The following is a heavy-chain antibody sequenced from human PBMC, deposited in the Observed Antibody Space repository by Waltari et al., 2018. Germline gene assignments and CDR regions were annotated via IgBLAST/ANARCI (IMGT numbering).Heavy chain of an antibody. J-gene: IGHJ4*02. Sequence: QVQLQESGPGLVKPSETLSLTCTVSGGSISSHYWSWIRQPPGKGLEWIGYIYYSGSTNYNPSLKSRVTISVDTSKNQFSLKLSSVTAADTAVYYFARDLGKQWGDYWGQGTLVTVSS. CDR1: GGSISSHY. D-gene: IGHD6-19*01. CDR2: IYYSGST. V-gene: IGHV4-59*11. CDR3: ARDLGKQWGDY.